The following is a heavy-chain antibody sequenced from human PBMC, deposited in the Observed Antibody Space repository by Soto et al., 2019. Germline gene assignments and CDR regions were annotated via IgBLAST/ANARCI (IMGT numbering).Heavy chain of an antibody. V-gene: IGHV3-66*01. D-gene: IGHD4-17*01. CDR3: ARDTVTTAFDY. J-gene: IGHJ4*02. Sequence: GGSLRLSCAASGFTVSSNYMSWVRQAPGKGLEWVSVIYSGGSTNYADSVKGRFTISRDNSKNTRYLQMNSLGAEDTAVYYCARDTVTTAFDYWGQGTLVTVSS. CDR2: IYSGGST. CDR1: GFTVSSNY.